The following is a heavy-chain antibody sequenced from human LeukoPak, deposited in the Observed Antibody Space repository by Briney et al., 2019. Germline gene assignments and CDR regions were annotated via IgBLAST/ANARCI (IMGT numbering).Heavy chain of an antibody. V-gene: IGHV4-34*01. J-gene: IGHJ4*02. CDR3: ARGRRGGNSVHFDY. Sequence: SETLSLTCAVYGGSFSGYYWSWIRQPPGKGLEWIGEINHSGSTNYNPSLKSRVTISVDTSKNQFSLKLSSVTAADTAVYYCARGRRGGNSVHFDYWGQGTLVTVSS. D-gene: IGHD4-23*01. CDR1: GGSFSGYY. CDR2: INHSGST.